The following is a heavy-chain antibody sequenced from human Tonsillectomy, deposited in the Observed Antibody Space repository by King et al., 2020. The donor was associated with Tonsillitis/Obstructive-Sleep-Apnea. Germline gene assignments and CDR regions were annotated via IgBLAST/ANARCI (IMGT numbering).Heavy chain of an antibody. Sequence: VQLQQWGAGLLKPSETLSLTCAVYGESFSGHYWSWIRQPPGKGLEWIGEINHSGSTNYNPSLKSRVTISVDTSKNLFSLNLSSVTAADTAVYYCARRHSVTVVPFDYWGQGTLVTVSS. V-gene: IGHV4-34*01. CDR2: INHSGST. D-gene: IGHD1-20*01. J-gene: IGHJ4*02. CDR3: ARRHSVTVVPFDY. CDR1: GESFSGHY.